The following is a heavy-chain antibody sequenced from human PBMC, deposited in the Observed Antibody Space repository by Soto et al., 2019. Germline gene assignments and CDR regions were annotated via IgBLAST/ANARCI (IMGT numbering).Heavy chain of an antibody. CDR2: IYPGDSDT. Sequence: KGLEWMGIIYPGDSDTRYSPSFQGQVTISADKSISTAYLQWSSLKASDTAMYYCARRAGLWFGEFGAFDIWGQGTMVTVSS. D-gene: IGHD3-10*01. J-gene: IGHJ3*02. V-gene: IGHV5-51*01. CDR3: ARRAGLWFGEFGAFDI.